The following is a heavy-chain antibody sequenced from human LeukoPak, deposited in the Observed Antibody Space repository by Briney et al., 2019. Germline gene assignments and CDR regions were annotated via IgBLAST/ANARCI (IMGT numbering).Heavy chain of an antibody. D-gene: IGHD3-10*01. Sequence: SETLSLTCTVSGGSISSGDYYWSWIRQPPGKGLEWIGYIYYSGSTYYNPSLKSRFTIPVDTSKNQFSLKLSSVTAADTAVYYCARAPTYGSGSYAIDPWGQGTLVTVSS. CDR3: ARAPTYGSGSYAIDP. V-gene: IGHV4-30-4*08. J-gene: IGHJ5*02. CDR2: IYYSGST. CDR1: GGSISSGDYY.